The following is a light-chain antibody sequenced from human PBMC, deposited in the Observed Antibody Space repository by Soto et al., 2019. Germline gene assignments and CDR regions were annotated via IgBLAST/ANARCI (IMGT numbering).Light chain of an antibody. J-gene: IGKJ3*01. CDR2: DES. Sequence: EIVLTPSPAPLSLSPGQRTTLSCLARQSVSTYLSWYQQKHGQAPRLLIYDESKKATGIPARFSGSWSGTDFNRPIRSLKPDDFAVYYRQQRNNWPIFPFGGGTKDDIK. V-gene: IGKV3-11*01. CDR3: QQRNNWPIFP. CDR1: QSVSTY.